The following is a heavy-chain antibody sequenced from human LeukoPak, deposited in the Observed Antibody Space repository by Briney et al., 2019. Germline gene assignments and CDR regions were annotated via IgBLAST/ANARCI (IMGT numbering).Heavy chain of an antibody. V-gene: IGHV3-74*01. CDR1: GFTFSNHW. J-gene: IGHJ4*02. CDR3: ARNNWGIDD. Sequence: GESLRLSCAASGFTFSNHWMHWVRQVSGKGLVWVSRINTDGSDTSYADSVEGRFTISRENARNTLYLQMNSLRPEDTAVYYCARNNWGIDDWGQGTLVTVSS. D-gene: IGHD7-27*01. CDR2: INTDGSDT.